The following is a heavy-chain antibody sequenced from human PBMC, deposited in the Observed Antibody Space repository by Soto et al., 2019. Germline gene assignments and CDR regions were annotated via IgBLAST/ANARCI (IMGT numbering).Heavy chain of an antibody. Sequence: QVQLVQSGAEVTKPGSSVKVSCKASGGTFSTYGITWVRQASGQGLEWMGGIIPIFGTIKFAQKFQGRLTITPDKSTSTVYMELSSLTSDDTAVYYCASRERVDAFDVWGQGTMVTVSS. V-gene: IGHV1-69*06. J-gene: IGHJ3*01. CDR2: IIPIFGTI. CDR1: GGTFSTYG. CDR3: ASRERVDAFDV. D-gene: IGHD1-26*01.